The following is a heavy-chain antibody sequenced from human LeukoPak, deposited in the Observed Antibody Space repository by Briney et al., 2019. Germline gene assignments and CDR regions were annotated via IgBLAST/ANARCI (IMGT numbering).Heavy chain of an antibody. D-gene: IGHD2-2*01. CDR3: VREIRGVVVPAAMSYYYYGRDV. CDR1: GYTFTDYY. J-gene: IGHJ6*01. V-gene: IGHV1-2*02. Sequence: ASVKDSCMDSGYTFTDYYMYWVRQAPGQGLEWMGWINPNSGGTHYAQKLEGRVTMTGDTSISPDCMELTRLRSDDPPGHVCVREIRGVVVPAAMSYYYYGRDVGGQGTTVTVS. CDR2: INPNSGGT.